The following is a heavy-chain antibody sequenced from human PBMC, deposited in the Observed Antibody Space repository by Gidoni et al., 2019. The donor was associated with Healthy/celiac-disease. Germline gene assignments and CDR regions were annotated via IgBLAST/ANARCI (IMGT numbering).Heavy chain of an antibody. CDR2: ISYDGSNK. D-gene: IGHD2-15*01. J-gene: IGHJ4*02. Sequence: QVQLVESGGGLVQPVRSLRLSCADSGFTFISYSMHLVRQAPGKGLELVAVISYDGSNKYYADSVKGRFTISRDNSKNTLYLQMNSLRAEDTAVYYCARALGYCSGGSCRTPFDYWGQGTLVTVSS. CDR1: GFTFISYS. V-gene: IGHV3-30-3*01. CDR3: ARALGYCSGGSCRTPFDY.